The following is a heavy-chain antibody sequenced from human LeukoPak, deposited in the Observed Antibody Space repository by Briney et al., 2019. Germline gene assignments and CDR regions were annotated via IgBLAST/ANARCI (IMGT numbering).Heavy chain of an antibody. CDR2: IKHDGGEK. Sequence: GRSLRLSCAASGFTFSSYGMHWVRQAPGKGLEWVAHIKHDGGEKNYVDSVKGRFTISRDNAKNSVYLQMNTLRAEDTAVYYCVGDPGDYWGQGTLVTVSS. V-gene: IGHV3-7*01. CDR1: GFTFSSYG. CDR3: VGDPGDY. J-gene: IGHJ4*02.